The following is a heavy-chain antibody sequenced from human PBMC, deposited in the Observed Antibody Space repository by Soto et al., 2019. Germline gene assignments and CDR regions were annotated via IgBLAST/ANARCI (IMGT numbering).Heavy chain of an antibody. D-gene: IGHD6-13*01. J-gene: IGHJ4*02. V-gene: IGHV1-18*01. Sequence: QVQRVQSGAEVKKPGASVKVSCKASGYTFASYGISWVRQAPGQGREWMGWSSAYNGNTNYAQKLQGRVTMTTDTSTSTASMQLRSLRSVDRAVCYCARDLAAGNCDYWGQGTLVTVSS. CDR1: GYTFASYG. CDR3: ARDLAAGNCDY. CDR2: SSAYNGNT.